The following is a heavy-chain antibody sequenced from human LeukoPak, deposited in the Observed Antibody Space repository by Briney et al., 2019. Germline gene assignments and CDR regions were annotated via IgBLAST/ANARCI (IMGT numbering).Heavy chain of an antibody. D-gene: IGHD1-26*01. CDR3: ARDSTYTGSFHDAFDI. V-gene: IGHV3-23*01. CDR1: GFTFSNYA. CDR2: ISHTGDGA. Sequence: GGSLRLSCAASGFTFSNYAMSWVRQAPGKGLEWVSSISHTGDGAYYPDSVKGRFIISRDNAENSLFLQMNSLRAEDTAVYYCARDSTYTGSFHDAFDIWGQGTMVIVSS. J-gene: IGHJ3*02.